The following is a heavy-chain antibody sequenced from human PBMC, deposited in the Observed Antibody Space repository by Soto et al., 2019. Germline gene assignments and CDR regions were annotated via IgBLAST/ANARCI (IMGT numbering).Heavy chain of an antibody. CDR2: ISPHNFNT. CDR1: GYTFTHFY. V-gene: IGHV1-18*01. J-gene: IGHJ4*02. D-gene: IGHD3-9*01. CDR3: ARDEGGYDILTGYYKAHHFDY. Sequence: QVHLEQSGAEVKKPGDSVKVSCKASGYTFTHFYITWVRQAPGQGLEWMGAISPHNFNTNFAQKFQGRVTLTTDTSTNTAYMEQRSLTSDDTAVYYCARDEGGYDILTGYYKAHHFDYWGQGVLVTVSS.